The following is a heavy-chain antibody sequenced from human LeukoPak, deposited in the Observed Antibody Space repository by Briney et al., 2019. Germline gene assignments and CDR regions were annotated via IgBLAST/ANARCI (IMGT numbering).Heavy chain of an antibody. CDR1: GDSVSSGY. CDR3: AGRGHRYSRD. D-gene: IGHD2-15*01. V-gene: IGHV4-4*09. J-gene: IGHJ1*01. CDR2: IYDSGIT. Sequence: SETLSLTCTVSGDSVSSGYWNWIRQPPGKGLEWIGYIYDSGITDYSPSLKSRLTISVNTSNNQFSLSLSSVTAADTAVYYCAGRGHRYSRDWGQGILVTVSS.